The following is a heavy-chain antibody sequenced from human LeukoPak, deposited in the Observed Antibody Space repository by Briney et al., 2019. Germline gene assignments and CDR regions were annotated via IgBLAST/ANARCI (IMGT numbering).Heavy chain of an antibody. CDR1: GYSISSGYY. V-gene: IGHV4-38-2*02. D-gene: IGHD6-13*01. CDR2: FYHSGST. J-gene: IGHJ5*02. CDR3: ARAYRSSWYANWSDP. Sequence: PSETLSLTCTVSGYSISSGYYWGWIRQPPGKGLEWIGSFYHSGSTYYNPSLKSRVTISVDTSKNQFSLKLSSVTAADTAVYFCARAYRSSWYANWSDPWGQGTLVTVSS.